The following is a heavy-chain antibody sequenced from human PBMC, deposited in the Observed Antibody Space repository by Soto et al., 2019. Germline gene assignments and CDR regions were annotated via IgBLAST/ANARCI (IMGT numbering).Heavy chain of an antibody. CDR3: VREGRGSSGCDY. J-gene: IGHJ4*02. CDR2: IKQQGTEK. Sequence: EVQLVESGGSLVQPGGSLRLSCAASGFTFSNYWMSWVRQAPGKGLEWVANIKQQGTEKHYVDSVKGRFTISRDDAQNSLDRQMNSLRGEETAGYFCVREGRGSSGCDYWGQGTLVTVSP. CDR1: GFTFSNYW. D-gene: IGHD6-19*01. V-gene: IGHV3-7*01.